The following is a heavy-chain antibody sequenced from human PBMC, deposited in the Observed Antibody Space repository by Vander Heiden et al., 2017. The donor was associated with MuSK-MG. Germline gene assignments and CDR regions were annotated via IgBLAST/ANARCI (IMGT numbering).Heavy chain of an antibody. CDR3: ARAMPPWVGDLFKGAFDI. V-gene: IGHV4-39*07. Sequence: QLQLQESGPGLVKPSETLSLTCTVSGGSITTSHYSWVWIRQPPGKGLEWIGIIYYSGSTYHKPSLERRVTISVDTSKNQFSLILTSVTDEETEMYYCARAMPPWVGDLFKGAFDIWGQGTMV. D-gene: IGHD3-10*01. CDR1: GGSITTSHYS. CDR2: IYYSGST. J-gene: IGHJ3*02.